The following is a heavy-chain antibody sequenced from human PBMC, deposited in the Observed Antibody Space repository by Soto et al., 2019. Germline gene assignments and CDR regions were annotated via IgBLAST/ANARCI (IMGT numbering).Heavy chain of an antibody. V-gene: IGHV1-2*02. Sequence: SVQVSCKASGYPIAGNYVHWVREAPGQGLEWMGWINPETGGTSYAQKFQGRVTLSRDTSINTAYLELSRLRFDDAAVYFCARECDQVISDVMDGCGQGTTVTGSS. J-gene: IGHJ6*02. CDR3: ARECDQVISDVMDG. CDR2: INPETGGT. D-gene: IGHD2-2*01. CDR1: GYPIAGNY.